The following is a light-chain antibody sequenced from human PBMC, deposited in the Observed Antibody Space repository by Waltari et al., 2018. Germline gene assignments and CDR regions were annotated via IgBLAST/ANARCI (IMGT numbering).Light chain of an antibody. CDR1: ALPKQY. CDR3: QSADSSGTYRHVV. J-gene: IGLJ2*01. Sequence: SYELTQPPSVSVSPGQTARITCSGDALPKQYAYWYQQKPGQAPVLVIYKDTERPSGIPGRFSGSSSGTTVTLTISGVQAEDEADYYCQSADSSGTYRHVVFGGGTKLTVL. CDR2: KDT. V-gene: IGLV3-25*03.